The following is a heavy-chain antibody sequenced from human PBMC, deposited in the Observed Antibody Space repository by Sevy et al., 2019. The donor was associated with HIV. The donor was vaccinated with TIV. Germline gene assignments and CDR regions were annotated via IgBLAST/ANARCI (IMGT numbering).Heavy chain of an antibody. Sequence: GGSLRLSCAASGFTFSTYWMHWVRQAPGKGLVWVSRVNGDGSTTNYADSVKGRFTISRDNAKNTLFLQMNSLRAKDTAVYYCARYVGATYPIDYWGQGTLVTVSS. D-gene: IGHD1-26*01. CDR3: ARYVGATYPIDY. CDR2: VNGDGSTT. V-gene: IGHV3-74*01. J-gene: IGHJ4*02. CDR1: GFTFSTYW.